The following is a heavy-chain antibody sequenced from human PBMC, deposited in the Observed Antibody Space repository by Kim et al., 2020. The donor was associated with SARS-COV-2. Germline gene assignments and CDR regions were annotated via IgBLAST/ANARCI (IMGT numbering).Heavy chain of an antibody. D-gene: IGHD3-10*01. CDR1: GFTLSNYW. V-gene: IGHV3-74*01. CDR2: INEDGNII. CDR3: ERDLFGEFDYCV. J-gene: IGHJ6*01. Sequence: GGSLRLSCEASGFTLSNYWIHWVRLVPGKGLVWVSRINEDGNIITSAYSVRGRFTISRDIAQNKAYLQMNRQRVEDTAVYHCERDLFGEFDYCVWG.